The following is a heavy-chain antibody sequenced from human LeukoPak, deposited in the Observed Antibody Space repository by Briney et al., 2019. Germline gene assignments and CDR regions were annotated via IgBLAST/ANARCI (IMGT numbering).Heavy chain of an antibody. V-gene: IGHV4-4*07. J-gene: IGHJ6*03. D-gene: IGHD3-10*01. CDR2: IFTSGIT. CDR3: ARESSGNYYNPLGYMDV. CDR1: GGSINIYY. Sequence: KASETLSLTCTVSGGSINIYYWNWIRQPAGKGLEWIGRIFTSGITNYDPSLKSRVTMSVDTSKNQFSLNLSSVTAADTAVYYCARESSGNYYNPLGYMDVWGKGTTVTVSS.